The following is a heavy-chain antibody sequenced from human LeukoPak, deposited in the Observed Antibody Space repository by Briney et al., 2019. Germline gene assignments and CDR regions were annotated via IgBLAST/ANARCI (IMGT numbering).Heavy chain of an antibody. V-gene: IGHV1-46*01. J-gene: IGHJ4*02. CDR3: ARRDGSSLDY. CDR2: INPSAGGT. D-gene: IGHD6-6*01. CDR1: GYTFTSYY. Sequence: GASVKVSCKASGYTFTSYYMHWVRQAPGQGLEWMGVINPSAGGTNYAQKFQGRVTTTRDTSTSTAYMDLSSLRSEDTAVYYCARRDGSSLDYWGQGTLVTVSS.